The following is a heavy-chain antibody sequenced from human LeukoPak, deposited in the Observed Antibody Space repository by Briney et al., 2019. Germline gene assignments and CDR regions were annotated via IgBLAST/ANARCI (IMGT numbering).Heavy chain of an antibody. V-gene: IGHV3-7*01. Sequence: GGSLRLSCAASGFTFSSYWMSWVRQAPGKGLEWVANIKQDGSEKYYVDSVKGRFTISRDNAKNSLYLQMNSLRAEDTAVYYCARGSSGSYYRADYYYYYYMDVWGKGTTVTISS. CDR2: IKQDGSEK. CDR3: ARGSSGSYYRADYYYYYYMDV. J-gene: IGHJ6*03. CDR1: GFTFSSYW. D-gene: IGHD3-10*01.